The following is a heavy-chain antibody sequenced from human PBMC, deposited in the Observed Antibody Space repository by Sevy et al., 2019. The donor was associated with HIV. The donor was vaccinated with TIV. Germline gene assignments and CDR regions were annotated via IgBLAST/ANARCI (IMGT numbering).Heavy chain of an antibody. V-gene: IGHV4-4*07. CDR3: ARDKGANYYDSSGYHNWFDP. CDR1: GGSISSYY. J-gene: IGHJ5*02. CDR2: IYTSGST. D-gene: IGHD3-22*01. Sequence: SETLSLTCTVSGGSISSYYWSWIRQPAGKGLEWIGSIYTSGSTNYNPSLKSRVTMSVDTSKNQFSLKLSSVTAADTAVYYCARDKGANYYDSSGYHNWFDPWGQRTLVTVSS.